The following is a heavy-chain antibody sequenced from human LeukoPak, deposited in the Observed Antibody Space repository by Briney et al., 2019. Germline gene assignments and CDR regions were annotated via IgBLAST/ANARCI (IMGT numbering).Heavy chain of an antibody. CDR3: ARVGGNYEGLIDY. CDR1: GYPFTYYP. V-gene: IGHV1-18*01. D-gene: IGHD1-26*01. CDR2: ISAYNGYT. Sequence: ASVKVSYKASGYPFTYYPIGWVRQAPGQGLEWMGWISAYNGYTNYPQSLQGRVTMTTDTSTGTAYMELRSLRFDDTAIYYCARVGGNYEGLIDYWGQGTLVTVSS. J-gene: IGHJ4*02.